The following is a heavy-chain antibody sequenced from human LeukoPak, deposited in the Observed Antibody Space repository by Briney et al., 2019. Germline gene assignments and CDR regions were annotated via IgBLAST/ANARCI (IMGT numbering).Heavy chain of an antibody. D-gene: IGHD3-22*01. Sequence: RSQTLTLTCTFSGFSLSTSGMCVRWIRQPPGKALEWLARIDWDDDKYYSTSLKTRLTISKDTSKNQVVLTMTNMDPVVTATYYCARLRSSGYYYLFDYWGQGTLVTVSS. J-gene: IGHJ4*02. CDR3: ARLRSSGYYYLFDY. CDR1: GFSLSTSGMC. CDR2: IDWDDDK. V-gene: IGHV2-70*11.